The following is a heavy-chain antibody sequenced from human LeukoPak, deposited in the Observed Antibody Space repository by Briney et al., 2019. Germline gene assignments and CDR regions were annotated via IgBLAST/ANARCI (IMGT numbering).Heavy chain of an antibody. CDR1: GGSFSGYY. CDR2: INHSGST. D-gene: IGHD3-3*01. CDR3: ARGPWDTIFGVVIRAYGMDV. J-gene: IGHJ6*02. Sequence: SETLSLTCAVYGGSFSGYYWSWIRRPPGKGLEWIGEINHSGSTNYNPSLKSRVTISVDTSKNQFSLKLSSVTAADTAVYYCARGPWDTIFGVVIRAYGMDVWGQGTTVTVSS. V-gene: IGHV4-34*01.